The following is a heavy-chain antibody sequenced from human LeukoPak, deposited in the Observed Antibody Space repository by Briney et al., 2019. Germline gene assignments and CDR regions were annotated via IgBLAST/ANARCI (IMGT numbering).Heavy chain of an antibody. V-gene: IGHV4-34*01. Sequence: SETLSLTCAVYGGSFSGYYWSWIRQPPGKGLEWIGEINHSGSTNYNPSLKSRVTISVDTSKNQFSLKLSSVTAADTAVYYCARALYGSGSYYKRGWLDPWGQGTLVTVSS. CDR3: ARALYGSGSYYKRGWLDP. CDR1: GGSFSGYY. J-gene: IGHJ5*02. D-gene: IGHD3-10*01. CDR2: INHSGST.